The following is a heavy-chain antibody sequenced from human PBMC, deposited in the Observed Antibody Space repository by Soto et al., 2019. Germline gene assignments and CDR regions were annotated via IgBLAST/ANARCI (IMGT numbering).Heavy chain of an antibody. V-gene: IGHV4-30-4*01. J-gene: IGHJ6*02. Sequence: PSETLSLTCTVSGGSISSGDYYWSWIRQPPGKGLEWIGYIYYSGSTYYNPSLKSRVTISVDTSKNQFSLKLSSVTAADTAVYYCASYSLLYCKYGMDVWGQGTTVTVSS. CDR2: IYYSGST. CDR1: GGSISSGDYY. D-gene: IGHD2-21*01. CDR3: ASYSLLYCKYGMDV.